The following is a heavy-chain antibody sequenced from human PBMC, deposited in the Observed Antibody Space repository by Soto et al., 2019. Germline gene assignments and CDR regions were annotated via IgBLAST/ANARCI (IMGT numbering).Heavy chain of an antibody. V-gene: IGHV4-59*01. CDR1: GDSISTFY. CDR3: ARGRTVRNYADDSSDYFYFFDY. Sequence: ETLSLTCTVSGDSISTFYWGWIRQSAGKELEWIGYVYYTGSTNYNPSLKSRVTISVDRSKNQFSLKLTSANAAETAVYYCARGRTVRNYADDSSDYFYFFDYWGQGTQVTVSS. J-gene: IGHJ4*02. D-gene: IGHD3-22*01. CDR2: VYYTGST.